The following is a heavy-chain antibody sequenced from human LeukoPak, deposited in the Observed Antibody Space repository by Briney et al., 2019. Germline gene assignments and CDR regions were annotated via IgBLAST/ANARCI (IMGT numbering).Heavy chain of an antibody. J-gene: IGHJ4*02. V-gene: IGHV4-59*01. Sequence: PSETLSLTCTVSGGSISSYYWSWIRQPPGKGLEWIGYIYYSGSTNYNPSLKSRVTISVDTSKNQFSLKLSSVTAADTAVYYCARDRNTGSSSWTRFDYWGQGTLVTVSS. CDR3: ARDRNTGSSSWTRFDY. CDR2: IYYSGST. D-gene: IGHD6-13*01. CDR1: GGSISSYY.